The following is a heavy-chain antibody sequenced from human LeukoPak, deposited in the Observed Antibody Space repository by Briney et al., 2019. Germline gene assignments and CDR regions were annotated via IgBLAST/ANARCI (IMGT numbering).Heavy chain of an antibody. J-gene: IGHJ4*02. D-gene: IGHD2-2*01. Sequence: PGGSLRLSCAASGFTFSKYAMSWVRQAPGKGLEWVSAISGSGGNTYYADFVKGRFTISRDNSKNTLDLQMNSLRAEDTGVYYCAKDRYCSSTSCYDFDYWGQGTLVTVSS. CDR3: AKDRYCSSTSCYDFDY. V-gene: IGHV3-23*01. CDR2: ISGSGGNT. CDR1: GFTFSKYA.